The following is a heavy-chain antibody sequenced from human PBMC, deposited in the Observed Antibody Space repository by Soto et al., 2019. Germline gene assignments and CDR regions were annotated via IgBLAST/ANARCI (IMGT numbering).Heavy chain of an antibody. J-gene: IGHJ4*02. D-gene: IGHD1-20*01. CDR3: ARGLGREYQDNRNYFHLDY. V-gene: IGHV3-53*01. CDR2: LYPNGRA. Sequence: GGSLRLSCAASGFTVSSNYLTWVRQAPGEGLKWVSVLYPNGRAFYADSVKGRFTISTDNSQNSVYLLMKTLRAEDTAIYYCARGLGREYQDNRNYFHLDYWGQGTLVTVSS. CDR1: GFTVSSNY.